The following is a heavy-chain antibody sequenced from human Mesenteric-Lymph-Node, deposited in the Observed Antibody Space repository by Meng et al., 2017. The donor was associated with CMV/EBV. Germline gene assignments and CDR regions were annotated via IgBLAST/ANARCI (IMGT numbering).Heavy chain of an antibody. CDR2: IYYSGRT. J-gene: IGHJ5*02. D-gene: IGHD5-24*01. V-gene: IGHV4-39*07. Sequence: SETLSLTCTVSGGSISSSRYYWGWIRQPPGKGLEWLGSIYYSGRTYYNPSLKSRVTISVDTSKNQFSLKLSSVTAADTALYYCARGSTRDKFDPWGQGTLVTVSS. CDR1: GGSISSSRYY. CDR3: ARGSTRDKFDP.